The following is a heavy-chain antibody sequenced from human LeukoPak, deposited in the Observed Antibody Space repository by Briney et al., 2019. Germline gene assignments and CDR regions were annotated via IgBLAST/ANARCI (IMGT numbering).Heavy chain of an antibody. CDR1: GFTFSSYA. CDR2: ISGSGGST. V-gene: IGHV3-23*01. CDR3: AKANDYYDSSGYDY. D-gene: IGHD3-22*01. J-gene: IGHJ4*02. Sequence: GGSLRLSCAASGFTFSSYAMSWIRQAPGKGLEWVSAISGSGGSTYYADSVKGRFTISRDNSKNTLYLQMNSLRAEDTAVYYCAKANDYYDSSGYDYWGQGTLVTVSS.